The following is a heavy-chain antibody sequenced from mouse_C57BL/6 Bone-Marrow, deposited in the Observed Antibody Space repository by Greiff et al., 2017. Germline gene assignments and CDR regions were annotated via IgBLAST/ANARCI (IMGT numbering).Heavy chain of an antibody. CDR3: AYDYDGEFAY. V-gene: IGHV5-12*01. J-gene: IGHJ3*01. CDR2: ISNGGGST. D-gene: IGHD2-4*01. Sequence: EVQLVESGGGLVQPGGSLKLSCAASGFTFSDYYMYWVRQTPEKRLEWVAYISNGGGSTYYPDTVKDRFTISRDNAKNTLYLQMSRLKSEDTAMYYCAYDYDGEFAYWGQGTLVTVSA. CDR1: GFTFSDYY.